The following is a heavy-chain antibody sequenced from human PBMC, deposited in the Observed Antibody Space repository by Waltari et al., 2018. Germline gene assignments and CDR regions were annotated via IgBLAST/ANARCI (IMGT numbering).Heavy chain of an antibody. CDR3: ARGVDPDY. J-gene: IGHJ4*02. CDR1: GASIRTYS. Sequence: QVQLQESGPGLVKPSETLSLTRTVSGASIRTYSWSWTRQPPGKGLDCIGYIYFSGSTKYNPSLKSRATISLDTSKNQFSLKVRSLSAADTAIYYCARGVDPDYWGQGTLVTVSS. D-gene: IGHD5-12*01. V-gene: IGHV4-59*01. CDR2: IYFSGST.